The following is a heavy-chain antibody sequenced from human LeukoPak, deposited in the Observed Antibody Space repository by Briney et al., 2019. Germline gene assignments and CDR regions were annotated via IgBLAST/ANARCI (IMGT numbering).Heavy chain of an antibody. D-gene: IGHD1-26*01. V-gene: IGHV4-34*01. CDR2: INHSGST. CDR3: ARAKGSYNSGAFDI. J-gene: IGHJ3*02. CDR1: GGSFSGYY. Sequence: PSETLSLTCAVYGGSFSGYYWSWIRQPPGKGLEWIGEINHSGSTNYNPSLKGRVTISVDTSKNQFSLKLSSVTAADTAVYYCARAKGSYNSGAFDIWGQGTMVTVSS.